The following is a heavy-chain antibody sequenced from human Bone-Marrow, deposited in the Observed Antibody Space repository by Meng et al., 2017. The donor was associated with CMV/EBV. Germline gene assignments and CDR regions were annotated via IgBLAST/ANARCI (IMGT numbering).Heavy chain of an antibody. D-gene: IGHD3-22*01. V-gene: IGHV4-34*01. CDR3: ARGGVVVNGAPFDY. J-gene: IGHJ4*02. CDR1: GGSFSGYY. CDR2: INHSGST. Sequence: VTLQPWGAGLFNTSETLPLPCAVYGGSFSGYYWSWIRQPPGKGLEWIGEINHSGSTNYNPSLKSRVTISVDTSKNQFSLKLSSVTAADTAVYYCARGGVVVNGAPFDYWGQGTLVTVSS.